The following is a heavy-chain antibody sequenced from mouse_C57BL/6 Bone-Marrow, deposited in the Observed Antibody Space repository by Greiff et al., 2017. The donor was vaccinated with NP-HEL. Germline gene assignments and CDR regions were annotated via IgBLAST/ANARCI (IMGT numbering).Heavy chain of an antibody. D-gene: IGHD1-1*01. CDR2: ISGGGGNT. V-gene: IGHV5-9*01. J-gene: IGHJ3*01. CDR1: GFTFSSYT. CDR3: ASPNSHLLLRVAY. Sequence: EVKLVESGGGLVKPGGSLKLSCAASGFTFSSYTMSWVRQTPEKRLEWVATISGGGGNTYYPDSVKGRFTISRDNAKNTLYLQMSSLRSEDTALYYCASPNSHLLLRVAYWGQGTLVTGSA.